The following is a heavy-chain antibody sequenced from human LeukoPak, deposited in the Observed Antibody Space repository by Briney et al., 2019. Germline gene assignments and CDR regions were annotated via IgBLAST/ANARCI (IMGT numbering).Heavy chain of an antibody. CDR2: ISGSGGSK. D-gene: IGHD1-26*01. CDR3: GRGRMVATLVFDY. Sequence: GGSLRLSCAASGFTFSSYAMSWVRQAPGKGLEWVSAISGSGGSKYYADSVKGRFTISRDNSKNTLYLQMNSLRAEDTAVFYCGRGRMVATLVFDYWGQGTLVTVSS. V-gene: IGHV3-23*01. CDR1: GFTFSSYA. J-gene: IGHJ4*02.